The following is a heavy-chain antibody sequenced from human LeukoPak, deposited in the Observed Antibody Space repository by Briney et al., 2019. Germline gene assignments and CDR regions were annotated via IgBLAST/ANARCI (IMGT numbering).Heavy chain of an antibody. D-gene: IGHD4-17*01. CDR2: IYYSGST. J-gene: IGHJ5*02. Sequence: KPSETLSLTCTVSGGSISSSSYYWGWIRQPPGKGLEWIGSIYYSGSTYYNPSLKSRVTISVDTSKNQFSLKLSSVTAADTAVYYCARGYGDYGDWFDPWGQGTLVTVSS. CDR1: GGSISSSSYY. V-gene: IGHV4-39*01. CDR3: ARGYGDYGDWFDP.